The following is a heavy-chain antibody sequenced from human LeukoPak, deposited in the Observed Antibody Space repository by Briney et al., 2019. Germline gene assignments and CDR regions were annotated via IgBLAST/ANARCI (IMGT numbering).Heavy chain of an antibody. Sequence: SGGSLRLSCAASGFTFSSYWMHWVRQAPGKGLVRVSRINTDGSSTSYADSVKGRFTISRDNAKNTLYLQMNSLRAEDTAVYYCARTVPGYFFDYWGQGTLVTVSS. CDR2: INTDGSST. D-gene: IGHD3-10*01. J-gene: IGHJ4*02. CDR3: ARTVPGYFFDY. V-gene: IGHV3-74*01. CDR1: GFTFSSYW.